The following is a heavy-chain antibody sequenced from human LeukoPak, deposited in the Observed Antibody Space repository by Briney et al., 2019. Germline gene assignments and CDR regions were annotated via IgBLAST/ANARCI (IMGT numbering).Heavy chain of an antibody. V-gene: IGHV4-59*08. Sequence: SETLPLTCTVSGGSISSYYWSWIRQPPGKGLEWIGYIYYSGSTNYNPSLKSRVTISVDTSKNQFSLKLSSVTAADTAVYYCARVGLGFDYWGQGTLVTVSS. CDR2: IYYSGST. CDR3: ARVGLGFDY. CDR1: GGSISSYY. D-gene: IGHD1-26*01. J-gene: IGHJ4*02.